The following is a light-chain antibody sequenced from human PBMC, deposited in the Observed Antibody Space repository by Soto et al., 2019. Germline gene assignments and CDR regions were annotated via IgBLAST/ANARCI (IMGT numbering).Light chain of an antibody. CDR2: AAS. Sequence: DIQMTQSPSSLSASVRDRVTITCRASQTISTHLNWYQQKPGKAPKLLIYAASTLQSRVPSRFSGSGSGTDFTLTINSLQPEDFATYYCQQRLTIPYTFGQGTKLEIK. J-gene: IGKJ2*01. V-gene: IGKV1-39*01. CDR3: QQRLTIPYT. CDR1: QTISTH.